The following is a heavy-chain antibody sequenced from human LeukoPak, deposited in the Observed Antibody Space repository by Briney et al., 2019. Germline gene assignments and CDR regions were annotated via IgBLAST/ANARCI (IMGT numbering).Heavy chain of an antibody. J-gene: IGHJ4*02. CDR1: GFTFSSYA. Sequence: GGSLRLSCAASGFTFSSYAMSWVRQAPGKGLEWVSATSGSGGSTYYADSVKGRFTISRDNSKNTLYLQMNSLRAEDTAVYYCAKDLLYSSGWYRLFDYWGQGTLVTVSS. CDR2: TSGSGGST. CDR3: AKDLLYSSGWYRLFDY. V-gene: IGHV3-23*01. D-gene: IGHD6-19*01.